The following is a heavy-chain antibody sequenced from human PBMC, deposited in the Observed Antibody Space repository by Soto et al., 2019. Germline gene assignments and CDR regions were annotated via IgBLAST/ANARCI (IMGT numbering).Heavy chain of an antibody. V-gene: IGHV3-33*06. CDR3: AKDFQGGMDV. Sequence: GSLRLSCAASGFTFSTYGMHWVRQAPGKGLEWVAVIWNDGSNKFYVDSVKGRFTISRDNSKNTVYLQMNSLRAEDTAVYYCAKDFQGGMDVWGQGTTVTVSS. CDR1: GFTFSTYG. J-gene: IGHJ6*02. CDR2: IWNDGSNK.